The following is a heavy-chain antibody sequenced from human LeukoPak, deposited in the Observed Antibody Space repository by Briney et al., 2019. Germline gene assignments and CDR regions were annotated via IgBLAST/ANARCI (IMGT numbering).Heavy chain of an antibody. J-gene: IGHJ4*02. CDR1: GLSFGNYW. V-gene: IGHV3-74*03. D-gene: IGHD1-1*01. CDR3: AAKAGKHQERVSLDY. CDR2: ITNDGRET. Sequence: GGSLRLSCLVSGLSFGNYWMHWVRQAPGQGPVWVAHITNDGRETAYADSVKGRFTVSRDYDKSTVYLEMHSLRVDDAATYYCAAKAGKHQERVSLDYWGQGVLVTVSS.